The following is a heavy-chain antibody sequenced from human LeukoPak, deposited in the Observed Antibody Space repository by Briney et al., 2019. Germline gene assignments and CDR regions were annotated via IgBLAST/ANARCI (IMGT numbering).Heavy chain of an antibody. Sequence: GGSLRLSCAASGFTFSSFAMSWVRQAPGKGLEWVSGISGSGGITYYADSVKGRFTISRDNSKNTLYLQMNSLRAEDTAVYYCARRSAARDAFDIWGQGTMVTGSS. V-gene: IGHV3-23*01. CDR2: ISGSGGIT. CDR1: GFTFSSFA. CDR3: ARRSAARDAFDI. J-gene: IGHJ3*02. D-gene: IGHD6-6*01.